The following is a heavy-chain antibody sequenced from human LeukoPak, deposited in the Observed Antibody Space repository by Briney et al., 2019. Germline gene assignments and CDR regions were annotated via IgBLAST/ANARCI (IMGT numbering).Heavy chain of an antibody. CDR1: GASISSYY. Sequence: PSETLSLTCTVSGASISSYYWSWIRQPPGMGLEWIGYISYSGSTNYNPSLKSRVTISADTSKNQVSLTLSSVTAADTAVYYCARHPELYFFDYWGQGTLVTVSS. CDR3: ARHPELYFFDY. CDR2: ISYSGST. D-gene: IGHD3-10*01. V-gene: IGHV4-59*08. J-gene: IGHJ4*02.